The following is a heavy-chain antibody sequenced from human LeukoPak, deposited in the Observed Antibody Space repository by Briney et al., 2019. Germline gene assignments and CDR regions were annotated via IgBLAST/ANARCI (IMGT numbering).Heavy chain of an antibody. CDR1: GGSISSSSYY. CDR2: IYYSGST. J-gene: IGHJ6*02. Sequence: SETLSLTCTVSGGSISSSSYYWGWIRQPPGKGLEWIGSIYYSGSTYYNPSLKSRVTISVDTSKNQFSLKLSSVTAADTAVYYCARGPGPADGGYYYYYGMDVWGQGTTVTVSS. V-gene: IGHV4-39*07. CDR3: ARGPGPADGGYYYYYGMDV.